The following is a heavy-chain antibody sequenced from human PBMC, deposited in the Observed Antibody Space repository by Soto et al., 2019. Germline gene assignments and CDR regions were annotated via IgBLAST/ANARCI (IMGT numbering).Heavy chain of an antibody. CDR2: IIPIFGTA. V-gene: IGHV1-69*13. J-gene: IGHJ4*02. Sequence: SVKVSCKASGGTFSSYAISWVRQAPGQGLEWMGGIIPIFGTANYAQKFQGRVTITADESTSTAYMELSSLRSEDTAVYYCARVSCSGGSCYPRFDYWGQGTLVTVSS. D-gene: IGHD2-15*01. CDR3: ARVSCSGGSCYPRFDY. CDR1: GGTFSSYA.